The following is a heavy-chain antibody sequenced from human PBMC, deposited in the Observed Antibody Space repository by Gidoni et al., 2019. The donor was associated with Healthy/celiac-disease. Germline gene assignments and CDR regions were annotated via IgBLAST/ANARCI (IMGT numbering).Heavy chain of an antibody. J-gene: IGHJ4*02. CDR3: ASGAGGLLDY. CDR2: INAGTGNP. CDR1: GYTFTSYA. D-gene: IGHD1-26*01. V-gene: IGHV1-3*01. Sequence: QVQLVQSGAAVRKPGASVRVFCEASGYTFTSYAMHWVRQSPGQRHEWMGWINAGTGNPKYAQKSQGRVTITRDTHASTAYMELSSLRSEDTAVYYCASGAGGLLDYWGQGTLVTVSS.